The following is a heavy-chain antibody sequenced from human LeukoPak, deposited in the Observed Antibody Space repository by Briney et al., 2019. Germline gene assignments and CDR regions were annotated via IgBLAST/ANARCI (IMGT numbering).Heavy chain of an antibody. CDR1: GFTVSSNY. CDR3: ARDSPNYDFWSGYYLYYYGMDV. CDR2: IYSGGST. J-gene: IGHJ6*02. Sequence: GVLRLSCAASGFTVSSNYMSWVRQAPGKGLEWVPVIYSGGSTYYADSVKGRFTISRDNSKNTLYLQMNSLRAEDTAVYYCARDSPNYDFWSGYYLYYYGMDVWGQGTTVTVSS. D-gene: IGHD3-3*01. V-gene: IGHV3-66*01.